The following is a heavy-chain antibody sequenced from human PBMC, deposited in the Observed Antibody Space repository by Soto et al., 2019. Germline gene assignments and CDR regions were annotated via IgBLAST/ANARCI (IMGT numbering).Heavy chain of an antibody. J-gene: IGHJ4*02. CDR3: ARGGVGSSGWYWGYYFDY. CDR1: GFTVSSNY. Sequence: EVQLVESGGGLVQPGGSLRLSCAASGFTVSSNYMSWVRQAPGKGLEWVSVIYSGGSTYYADSVKGRFTISRHNSKNTLYLKMNSLRAEDTAVYYCARGGVGSSGWYWGYYFDYWGQGTLVTVSS. CDR2: IYSGGST. D-gene: IGHD6-19*01. V-gene: IGHV3-53*04.